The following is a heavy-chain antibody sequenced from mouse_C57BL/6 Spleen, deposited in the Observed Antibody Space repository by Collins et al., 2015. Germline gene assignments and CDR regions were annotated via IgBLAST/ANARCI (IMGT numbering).Heavy chain of an antibody. V-gene: IGHV1-55*01. CDR3: ARFTTVDYYAMDY. D-gene: IGHD1-1*01. CDR2: IYPGSGST. J-gene: IGHJ4*01. Sequence: QVQLQQPGAELVKPGASVKMSCKASGYTFTSYWITWVKQRPGQGLEWIGDIYPGSGSTNYNEKFKSKATLTVDTSSSTAYMQLSSLTSEDSAVYYCARFTTVDYYAMDYWGQGTSVTVSS. CDR1: GYTFTSYW.